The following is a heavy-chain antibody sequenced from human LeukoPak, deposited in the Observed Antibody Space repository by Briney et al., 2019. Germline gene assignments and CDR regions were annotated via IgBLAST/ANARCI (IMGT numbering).Heavy chain of an antibody. D-gene: IGHD3-9*01. J-gene: IGHJ4*02. CDR2: ISSSSSYI. CDR3: ARGVELTGYSDY. V-gene: IGHV3-21*01. CDR1: GFIFSTYS. Sequence: GGSLRLSCAASGFIFSTYSMNWVRQAPGKGLEWVSYISSSSSYIYYADSVKGRFTISRDNAKNSLYLQMNSLRAEDTAVYYCARGVELTGYSDYRGRGTLVTVSS.